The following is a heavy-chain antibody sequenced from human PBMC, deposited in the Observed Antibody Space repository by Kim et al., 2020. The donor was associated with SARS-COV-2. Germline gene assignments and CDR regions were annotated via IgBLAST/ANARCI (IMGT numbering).Heavy chain of an antibody. CDR1: GGSISSYY. CDR3: ARDGLQYEPRGSGSYEGGYYYYGMDV. CDR2: IYYSGST. J-gene: IGHJ6*02. D-gene: IGHD3-10*01. V-gene: IGHV4-59*13. Sequence: SETLSLTCTVSGGSISSYYWSWIRQPPGKGLEWIGYIYYSGSTNYNPSLKSRVTISVDTSKNQFSLKLSSVTAADTAVYYCARDGLQYEPRGSGSYEGGYYYYGMDVWGQGTTVTVSS.